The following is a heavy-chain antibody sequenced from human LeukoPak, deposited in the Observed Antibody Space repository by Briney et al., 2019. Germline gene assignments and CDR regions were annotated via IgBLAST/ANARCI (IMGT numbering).Heavy chain of an antibody. J-gene: IGHJ5*02. CDR2: LSSDNYTI. V-gene: IGHV3-48*01. D-gene: IGHD3-16*01. Sequence: GGSLRLSCAASGITFSSYSMNWVRQAPGKGLEWVSYLSSDNYTIYYADSVKGRFIISRDNAKDSLYLQMNSLRAEDTAVYYCARVATDGGGFDPWGQRTLVTVSS. CDR3: ARVATDGGGFDP. CDR1: GITFSSYS.